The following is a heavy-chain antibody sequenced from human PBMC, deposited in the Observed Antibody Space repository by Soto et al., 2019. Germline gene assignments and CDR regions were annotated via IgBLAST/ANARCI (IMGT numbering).Heavy chain of an antibody. Sequence: GGSLRLSCAASGFTFSSYAMSWVRQAPGKGLEWVSAISGSGGSTYYADSVKGRFTISRDNSKNTLYLQMNSLRAEDTAVYYCAKDRSTAGIAVAGTVGPIFDYWGQGTLVTVSS. CDR2: ISGSGGST. CDR1: GFTFSSYA. J-gene: IGHJ4*02. D-gene: IGHD6-19*01. V-gene: IGHV3-23*01. CDR3: AKDRSTAGIAVAGTVGPIFDY.